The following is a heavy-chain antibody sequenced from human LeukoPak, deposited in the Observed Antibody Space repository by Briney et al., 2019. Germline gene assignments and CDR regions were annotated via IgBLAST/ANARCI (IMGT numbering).Heavy chain of an antibody. CDR1: GGSISSGSYY. V-gene: IGHV4-61*02. CDR2: IYTSGST. CDR3: ARGRVWFETLAFDY. J-gene: IGHJ4*02. Sequence: PSQTLSLTCTVSGGSISSGSYYWSWIRQPAGKGLEWIGRIYTSGSTNYNPSLKSRVTMSVDTSKNQFSLKLSSVAAADTAVYYCARGRVWFETLAFDYWGQGTLVTVSS. D-gene: IGHD3-10*01.